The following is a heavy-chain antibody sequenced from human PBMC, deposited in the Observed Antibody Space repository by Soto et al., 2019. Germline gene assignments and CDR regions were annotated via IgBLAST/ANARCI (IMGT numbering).Heavy chain of an antibody. V-gene: IGHV1-2*04. D-gene: IGHD3-22*01. CDR3: ARAQKIGPRDYYDSSGPEFDP. J-gene: IGHJ5*02. CDR1: GYTFTSYY. Sequence: ASVKVSCKASGYTFTSYYMHWVRQAPGQGLEWMGWINPNSGGTNYAQKFQGWVTMTRDTSISTAYMELSRLRSDDTAVYYCARAQKIGPRDYYDSSGPEFDPWGQGTLVTVSS. CDR2: INPNSGGT.